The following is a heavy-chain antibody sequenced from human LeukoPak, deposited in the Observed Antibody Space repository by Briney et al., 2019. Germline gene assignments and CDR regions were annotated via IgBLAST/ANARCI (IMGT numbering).Heavy chain of an antibody. CDR2: INHSGST. J-gene: IGHJ3*02. CDR3: ARAGDYGRKNDALDI. CDR1: GGSISSGGYY. Sequence: SETLSLTCTVSGGSISSGGYYWSWIRQPPGKGLEWIGEINHSGSTNYNPSLKSRVTISVDTSKNQFSLRLSSVTAADTAVFYCARAGDYGRKNDALDIWGQGTMVTVSS. V-gene: IGHV4-39*07. D-gene: IGHD4-17*01.